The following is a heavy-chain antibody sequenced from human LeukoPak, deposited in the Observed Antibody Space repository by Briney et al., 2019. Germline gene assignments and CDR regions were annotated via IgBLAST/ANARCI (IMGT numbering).Heavy chain of an antibody. D-gene: IGHD3-9*01. CDR3: TRDLMDYDVSTGLHHYYMDV. CDR2: INGDGRNI. CDR1: GFTFSSYS. Sequence: GGSLRLSCAASGFTFSSYSMNWVRQAPGKGLVWVSRINGDGRNINYADSVRGRFTISRDNAKNTLYLRMNTLRVEDTAVYYCTRDLMDYDVSTGLHHYYMDVWGQGTTVTVSS. J-gene: IGHJ6*02. V-gene: IGHV3-74*01.